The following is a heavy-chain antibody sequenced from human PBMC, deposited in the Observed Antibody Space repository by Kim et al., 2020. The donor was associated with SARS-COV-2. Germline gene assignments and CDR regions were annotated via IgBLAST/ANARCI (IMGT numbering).Heavy chain of an antibody. V-gene: IGHV5-51*07. CDR2: IYPGDSDT. J-gene: IGHJ6*02. Sequence: GESLKISCKGSGYSFTSYWIGWVHQMPGKGLEWMGIIYPGDSDTRYSPSFQGQVTISADKSISTAYLQWSSLKASDTAMYYCARQQKDIVVVPAARGGMDVWGQGTTVTVSS. CDR3: ARQQKDIVVVPAARGGMDV. D-gene: IGHD2-2*01. CDR1: GYSFTSYW.